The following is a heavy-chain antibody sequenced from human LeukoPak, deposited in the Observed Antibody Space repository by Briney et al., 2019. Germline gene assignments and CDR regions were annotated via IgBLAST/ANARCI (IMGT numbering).Heavy chain of an antibody. V-gene: IGHV3-7*01. CDR2: IKQDGSEK. CDR3: ARDLRPTY. D-gene: IGHD5/OR15-5a*01. Sequence: GGSLRLSCAASGFTISSYWMNWVRQAPGKGLEWVANIKQDGSEKYYVDSVKGRFTISRDNAKNSLYLQMNSLRAEDTAVYYCARDLRPTYWGQGTLVTVSS. CDR1: GFTISSYW. J-gene: IGHJ4*02.